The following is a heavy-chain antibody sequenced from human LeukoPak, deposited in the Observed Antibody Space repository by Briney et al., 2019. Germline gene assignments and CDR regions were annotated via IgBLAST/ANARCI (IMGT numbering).Heavy chain of an antibody. D-gene: IGHD6-19*01. J-gene: IGHJ4*02. Sequence: PGGSLRLSCAASGFNFNKYWMLWVRQAPGKGLESVSRINTDGTVTTYADSVKGRFTVSRDNADNTMFLQMNSVRDEDPAVYYCATKQWLAPPPDSWGQGTPVTVSS. CDR3: ATKQWLAPPPDS. CDR2: INTDGTVT. CDR1: GFNFNKYW. V-gene: IGHV3-74*01.